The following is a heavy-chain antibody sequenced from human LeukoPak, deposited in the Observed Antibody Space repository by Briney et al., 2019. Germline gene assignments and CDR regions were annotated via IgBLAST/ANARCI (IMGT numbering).Heavy chain of an antibody. J-gene: IGHJ4*02. Sequence: ASVKVSCKASGGTFSSYAISWVRQAPGQGLEWMGWISAYNGNTNYAQKLQGRVTMTTDTSTSTAYMELRSLRSDDTAVYYCARVLEGFGGVIGDFDYWGQGTLVTVSS. CDR1: GGTFSSYA. D-gene: IGHD3-16*02. V-gene: IGHV1-18*01. CDR3: ARVLEGFGGVIGDFDY. CDR2: ISAYNGNT.